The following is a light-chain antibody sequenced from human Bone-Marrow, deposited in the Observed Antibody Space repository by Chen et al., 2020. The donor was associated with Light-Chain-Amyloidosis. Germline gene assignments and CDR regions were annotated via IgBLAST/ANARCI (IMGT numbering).Light chain of an antibody. CDR3: SSFTSSSSYV. CDR2: AVS. CDR1: SGDVGTYNY. Sequence: QSALTQPASVSGSPGQSITISCTGTSGDVGTYNYVSWYQQHPGKAPKVMIYAVSNRPSGVSNRCSGSKSGITASLTISGLQAEDEADYYCSSFTSSSSYVFGPGTKVTVL. V-gene: IGLV2-14*01. J-gene: IGLJ1*01.